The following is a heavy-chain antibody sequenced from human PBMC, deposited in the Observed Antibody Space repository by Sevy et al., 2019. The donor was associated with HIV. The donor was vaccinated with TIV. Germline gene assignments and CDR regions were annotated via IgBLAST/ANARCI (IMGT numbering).Heavy chain of an antibody. CDR3: ARAAAEYYYGMDV. J-gene: IGHJ6*02. V-gene: IGHV4-59*01. Sequence: SETLSLTYTVSGVSISGYYWSWIRQSPGKGLEWIGYIYYSGMTNYNPSLKSRVTISDDTSKNQFSLKLNSVTAADTAVYYCARAAAEYYYGMDVWGQGTKVTVSS. CDR1: GVSISGYY. CDR2: IYYSGMT. D-gene: IGHD6-25*01.